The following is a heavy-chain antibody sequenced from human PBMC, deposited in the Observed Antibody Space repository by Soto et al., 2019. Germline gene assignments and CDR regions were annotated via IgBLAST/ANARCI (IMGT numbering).Heavy chain of an antibody. D-gene: IGHD5-12*01. CDR1: GFTFSSYA. CDR3: ASGGGSYIDY. Sequence: QVQLVESGGGVVQPGRSLRLSCAATGFTFSSYAMHWVREAPGKGLEWVAVISYDGSKKYYADSVKGRFTISRDNSKNTLHLQMNSLRAEDTAVYYCASGGGSYIDYWGQGTLVTVSS. V-gene: IGHV3-30-3*01. J-gene: IGHJ4*02. CDR2: ISYDGSKK.